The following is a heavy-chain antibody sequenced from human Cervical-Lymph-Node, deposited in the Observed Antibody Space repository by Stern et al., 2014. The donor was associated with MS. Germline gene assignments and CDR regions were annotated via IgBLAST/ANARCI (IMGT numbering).Heavy chain of an antibody. V-gene: IGHV3-30*03. Sequence: QVQLVESGGGVVQPGRSLRLSCAASGFIFSSYGMHWVRQAPGKGLEWVAVISDDGSNKSYAVSVKGRFSISRDSSKDTLYLQMNRLRPEDTAVYYCARPRLPFYYYYGMDVWGPGTTVAVSS. J-gene: IGHJ6*02. CDR2: ISDDGSNK. D-gene: IGHD5-18*01. CDR1: GFIFSSYG. CDR3: ARPRLPFYYYYGMDV.